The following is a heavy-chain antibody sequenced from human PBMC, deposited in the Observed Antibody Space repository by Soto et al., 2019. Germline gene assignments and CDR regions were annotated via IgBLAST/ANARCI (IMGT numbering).Heavy chain of an antibody. D-gene: IGHD7-27*01. J-gene: IGHJ3*02. CDR2: LYSGGTT. CDR1: GFTVSSNY. V-gene: IGHV3-53*01. Sequence: GGSLRLSCAVSGFTVSSNYMSWVRQAPGKGLEWVSILYSGGTTHYADSVKGRFTVSRDNSKNTLFIQMNSLRAEDTAVYYCARVWGIENAFDIWGQGTMVTVSS. CDR3: ARVWGIENAFDI.